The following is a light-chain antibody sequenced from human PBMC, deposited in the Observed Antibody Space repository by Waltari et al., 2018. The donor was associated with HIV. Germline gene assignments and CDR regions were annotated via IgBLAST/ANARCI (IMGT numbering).Light chain of an antibody. Sequence: QSVLTQPPSASGTPGQRVTISCSGSSSNIGSNYVYWYQQLPGTAPKLLILRNNQRPAGGPGRFSGCKSGTSASLAISGLRYEDEADYYCAAWEDSLSGLVVFGGGTKLTVL. CDR1: SSNIGSNY. CDR2: RNN. V-gene: IGLV1-47*01. J-gene: IGLJ2*01. CDR3: AAWEDSLSGLVV.